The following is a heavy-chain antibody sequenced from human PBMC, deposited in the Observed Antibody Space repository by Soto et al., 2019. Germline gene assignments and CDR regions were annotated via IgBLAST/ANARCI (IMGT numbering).Heavy chain of an antibody. CDR3: ARESSDWSAVDY. Sequence: EVQLVESGGGLVQPGGSLRLSCAASGFTFSGYDMHWVRQGTGKGLEWVSGIDTTGAPYYSGSVKGRFTISRENAKNSLFLEMDSLRPGDTAVYYCARESSDWSAVDYWGQGTLVTVSS. CDR1: GFTFSGYD. D-gene: IGHD6-19*01. J-gene: IGHJ4*02. V-gene: IGHV3-13*05. CDR2: IDTTGAP.